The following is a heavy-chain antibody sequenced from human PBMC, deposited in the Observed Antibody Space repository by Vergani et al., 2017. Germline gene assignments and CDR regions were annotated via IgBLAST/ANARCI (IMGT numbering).Heavy chain of an antibody. D-gene: IGHD1-26*01. CDR3: ASPLANAGLGTGATAGGGGS. J-gene: IGHJ5*02. Sequence: QVQLVQSGAEVKKPGASVKVSCKASGYTFTGYYMHWVRQAPGQGLEWMGWINPNRGGTNYAQKFQGRVTMTRDTSISTASMDLSRLRADDTAVYYCASPLANAGLGTGATAGGGGSWGQGTLVTVSS. CDR1: GYTFTGYY. CDR2: INPNRGGT. V-gene: IGHV1-2*02.